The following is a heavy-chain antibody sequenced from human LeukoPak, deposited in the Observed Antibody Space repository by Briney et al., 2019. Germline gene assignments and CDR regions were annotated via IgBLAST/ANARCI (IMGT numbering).Heavy chain of an antibody. CDR1: GFTFSSYA. CDR3: ARVSWVARPGSYYYGMDV. V-gene: IGHV3-30-3*01. CDR2: ISYDGSNK. Sequence: GRSLRLSCAASGFTFSSYAMHWVRQAPGKGLEWVAVISYDGSNKYYADSVKGRFTISRDNSKNTLYLQMNSLRAEDTAVYYCARVSWVARPGSYYYGMDVWGQGTTVTVSS. D-gene: IGHD5-12*01. J-gene: IGHJ6*02.